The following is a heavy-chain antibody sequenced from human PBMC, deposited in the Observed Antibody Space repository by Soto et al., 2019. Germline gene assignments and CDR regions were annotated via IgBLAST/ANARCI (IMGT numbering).Heavy chain of an antibody. D-gene: IGHD1-26*01. CDR2: IFHRGST. Sequence: QVQLKESGPGLVNPSGTLSLTCAVSGGSINTNNWWSWGRQPPGKGLEWIGEIFHRGSTNYNPSFKSRVTLSLDKSNNHFSLKLISVTAADTAVYYCVRGALRAPATFDYWGQGTPVTVSS. CDR1: GGSINTNNW. J-gene: IGHJ4*02. CDR3: VRGALRAPATFDY. V-gene: IGHV4-4*02.